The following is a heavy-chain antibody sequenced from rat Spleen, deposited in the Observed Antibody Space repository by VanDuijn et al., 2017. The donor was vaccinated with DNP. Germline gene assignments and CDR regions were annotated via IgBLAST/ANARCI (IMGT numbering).Heavy chain of an antibody. V-gene: IGHV5-25*01. CDR1: GFTFSHYY. CDR3: ARWREGIGAFDY. Sequence: EVQLVESGGGLVQPGRSMKLSCAASGFTFSHYYMAWVRQAPTKGLEWVASISSGGGNTYYRDSVKGRFAISRDNAKSTLYLQMNSLRSEDMATYYCARWREGIGAFDYWGQGVMVTLSS. D-gene: IGHD1-11*01. J-gene: IGHJ2*01. CDR2: ISSGGGNT.